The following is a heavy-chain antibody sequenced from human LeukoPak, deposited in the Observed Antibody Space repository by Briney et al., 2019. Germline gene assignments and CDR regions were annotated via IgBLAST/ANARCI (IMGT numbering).Heavy chain of an antibody. D-gene: IGHD6-19*01. CDR3: AILAVAGGFEID. Sequence: GGSLRLSCAASGLTFSSYWMTWVRQAPGKGLEWVANIKQDGSEKYYVDSVKGRFTISRDNAKNSLYLQMNSLRAEDTAVYYCAILAVAGGFEIDWGPGTLVTVSS. CDR1: GLTFSSYW. V-gene: IGHV3-7*01. CDR2: IKQDGSEK. J-gene: IGHJ4*02.